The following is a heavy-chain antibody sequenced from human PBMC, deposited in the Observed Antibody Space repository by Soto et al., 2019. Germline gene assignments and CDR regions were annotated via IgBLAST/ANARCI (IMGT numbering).Heavy chain of an antibody. D-gene: IGHD3-16*01. Sequence: GGSLRLSCAASGFKFSSYAMSWVRQAPGKGLEWVSLISAAGGGTYYADSVKGRFTISRDNSDNTLYLQVHNLRAEDTAVYYCAKDRRAGGNSAFYFDFWGQGAQVTVSS. J-gene: IGHJ5*01. CDR1: GFKFSSYA. CDR2: ISAAGGGT. V-gene: IGHV3-23*01. CDR3: AKDRRAGGNSAFYFDF.